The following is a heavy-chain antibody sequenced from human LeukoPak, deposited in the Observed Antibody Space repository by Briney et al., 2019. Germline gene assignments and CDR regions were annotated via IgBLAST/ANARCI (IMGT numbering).Heavy chain of an antibody. Sequence: PSETLSLTCTVSGGSISSGGYYWSWIRQHPGKGLEWIGYIYYSGSTYYNPSLKSRVTISVDTSKNQFSLKLSSVTAADTAVYYCAASATVVTPFDYWGQGTLVTVSS. D-gene: IGHD4-23*01. J-gene: IGHJ4*02. CDR2: IYYSGST. CDR3: AASATVVTPFDY. CDR1: GGSISSGGYY. V-gene: IGHV4-31*03.